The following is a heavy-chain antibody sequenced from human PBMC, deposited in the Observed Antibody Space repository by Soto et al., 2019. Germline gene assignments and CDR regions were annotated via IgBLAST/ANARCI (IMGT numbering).Heavy chain of an antibody. V-gene: IGHV4-61*01. D-gene: IGHD1-26*01. J-gene: IGHJ5*02. Sequence: TSETLSLTCTVSGGSVRSGSYHWSWIRQPPGKGLEWIGYIYYSGSTNYSPSLKSRVTISVDTSKNQFSLKLSSVTAADTAVYYCARALKRVVGATTANWFDPWGQGTLVTVSS. CDR1: GGSVRSGSYH. CDR2: IYYSGST. CDR3: ARALKRVVGATTANWFDP.